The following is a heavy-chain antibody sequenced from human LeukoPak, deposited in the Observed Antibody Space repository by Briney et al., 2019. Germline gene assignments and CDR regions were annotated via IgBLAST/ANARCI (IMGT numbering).Heavy chain of an antibody. Sequence: SETLSLTCTVSGGSISSYYWSWIRQPPGKGLEWIGYIYTSGSTNYNPSLKSRVTISVDTSKNQFSLKLSSATAADTAVYYCARLPARGRFSSGYHPFDRWGQGTLVTVSS. CDR3: ARLPARGRFSSGYHPFDR. D-gene: IGHD3-22*01. J-gene: IGHJ4*02. V-gene: IGHV4-4*09. CDR1: GGSISSYY. CDR2: IYTSGST.